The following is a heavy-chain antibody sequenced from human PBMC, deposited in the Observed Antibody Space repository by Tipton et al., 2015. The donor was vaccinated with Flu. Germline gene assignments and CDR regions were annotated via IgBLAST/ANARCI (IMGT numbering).Heavy chain of an antibody. J-gene: IGHJ4*02. V-gene: IGHV3-23*01. Sequence: SLRLSCAAPAVTFGSYAMSWVRQAPGKGLEWVADISGIGSSTNYADFVKGRFTISRDNSKKTLYLQMNSLRAEDTAVYYCTNLDRYGRRGNYWGQGTLVTVSS. CDR1: AVTFGSYA. CDR2: ISGIGSST. D-gene: IGHD3-10*01. CDR3: TNLDRYGRRGNY.